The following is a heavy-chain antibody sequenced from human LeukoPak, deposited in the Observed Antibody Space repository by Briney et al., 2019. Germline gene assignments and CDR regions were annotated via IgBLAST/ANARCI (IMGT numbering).Heavy chain of an antibody. CDR3: GRNGAYCIDY. Sequence: GSLRLSCAASGFTFSSYWMSWVRQSPEKGLEWIGEIYRDGNTNYNPSLKSRATISVDTSNNQFSLKLTSVTAADTAMYYCGRNGAYCIDYWGQGTLVTVSS. J-gene: IGHJ4*02. CDR1: GFTFSSYW. V-gene: IGHV4-4*02. D-gene: IGHD2-8*01. CDR2: IYRDGNT.